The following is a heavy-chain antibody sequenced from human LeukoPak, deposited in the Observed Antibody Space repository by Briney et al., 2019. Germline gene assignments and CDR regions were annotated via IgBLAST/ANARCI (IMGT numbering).Heavy chain of an antibody. V-gene: IGHV5-51*01. CDR1: GYSFTSYW. D-gene: IGHD2-2*01. J-gene: IGHJ6*02. Sequence: GESLKISCEGSGYSFTSYWNGGVRQMRGKGLEWGGIIYPGDYDTRYRPFFEGQVTISADKFISTVYLQWSSEKASDTAMYYCARQPAHRDYYSGRDVWGQGTTVTVSS. CDR3: ARQPAHRDYYSGRDV. CDR2: IYPGDYDT.